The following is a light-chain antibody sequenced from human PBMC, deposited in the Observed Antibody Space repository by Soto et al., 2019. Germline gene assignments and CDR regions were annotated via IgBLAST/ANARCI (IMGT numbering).Light chain of an antibody. CDR1: QSLLHSNGYNY. CDR2: LGP. J-gene: IGKJ1*01. Sequence: DIVMTQSPLSLPVTPGEPASISCRSSQSLLHSNGYNYLSWYIQKPGRSPQLLIYLGPHRASGVPDRFGGSGSCTGFTLKISRVEAEDGGVDDCIQALQTPWSFGQGTKVDIK. CDR3: IQALQTPWS. V-gene: IGKV2-28*01.